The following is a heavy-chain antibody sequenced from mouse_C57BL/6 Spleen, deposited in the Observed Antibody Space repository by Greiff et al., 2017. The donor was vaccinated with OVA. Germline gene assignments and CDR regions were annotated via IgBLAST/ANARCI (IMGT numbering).Heavy chain of an antibody. D-gene: IGHD2-2*01. J-gene: IGHJ3*01. CDR1: GFTFSSYA. V-gene: IGHV5-4*03. Sequence: EVMLVESGGGLVKPGGSLKLSCAASGFTFSSYAMSWVRQTPEKRLEWVATISDGGSYTYYPDNVKGRFTISRDNAKNNLYLQMSHLKSEDTAMYYCARRDGYDPWFAYWGQGTLVTVSA. CDR2: ISDGGSYT. CDR3: ARRDGYDPWFAY.